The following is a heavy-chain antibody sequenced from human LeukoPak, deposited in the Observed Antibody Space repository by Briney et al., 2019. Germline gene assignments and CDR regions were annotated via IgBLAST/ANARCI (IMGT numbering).Heavy chain of an antibody. CDR1: GFTFSNYG. CDR2: VRSDGDIK. V-gene: IGHV3-30*02. CDR3: AKDPPAAYFDY. J-gene: IGHJ4*02. D-gene: IGHD2-2*01. Sequence: GGSLRLSCAASGFTFSNYGMHWVRQAPGKGLEWVAFVRSDGDIKYYADSVKGRFTISRDNSRTTLHLQMNSLRVEDTAVYHCAKDPPAAYFDYWGQGTLVTVSS.